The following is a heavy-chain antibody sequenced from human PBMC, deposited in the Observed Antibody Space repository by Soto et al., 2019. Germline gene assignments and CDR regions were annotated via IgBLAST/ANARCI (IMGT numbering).Heavy chain of an antibody. Sequence: PSETLSLTCAVYGGSFSDYYWSCFRQSPGKGLEWIGEINYSGGTNYNPSLKSRVTISVDTSKNQFSLKVSSVTAADTALYYCARGRAVGPGSMLRSYYGLDVWGQGTTVTVS. V-gene: IGHV4-34*01. CDR1: GGSFSDYY. CDR2: INYSGGT. J-gene: IGHJ6*02. D-gene: IGHD2-2*01. CDR3: ARGRAVGPGSMLRSYYGLDV.